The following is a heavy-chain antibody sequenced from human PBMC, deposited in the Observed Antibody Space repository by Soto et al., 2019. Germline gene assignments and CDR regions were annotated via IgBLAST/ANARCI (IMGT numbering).Heavy chain of an antibody. D-gene: IGHD3-3*01. J-gene: IGHJ4*02. CDR2: INHSGST. CDR1: GGSFSGYY. CDR3: ARGRTSTVLRFLEWLTTPFAY. V-gene: IGHV4-34*01. Sequence: SETLSLTCAVYGGSFSGYYWSWIRQPPGKGLEWIGEINHSGSTNYNPSLKSRVTISVDTSKNQFSLKLSSVTAADTAVYYCARGRTSTVLRFLEWLTTPFAYWAQGTLVTVS.